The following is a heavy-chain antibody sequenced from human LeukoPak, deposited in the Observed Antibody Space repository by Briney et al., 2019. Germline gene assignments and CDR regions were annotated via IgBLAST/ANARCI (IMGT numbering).Heavy chain of an antibody. CDR3: ARSGYCGAGTCYSDYFDY. Sequence: PGGSLRLSCAASGFTFSSYAMSWVRQAPGKGLEWVSAISGSGGSTYYADSVKGRFTISRDNSKNTLYLQMNSLKTEDTAVYYCARSGYCGAGTCYSDYFDYWGLGTRVTVSS. CDR1: GFTFSSYA. V-gene: IGHV3-23*01. CDR2: ISGSGGST. J-gene: IGHJ4*02. D-gene: IGHD2-15*01.